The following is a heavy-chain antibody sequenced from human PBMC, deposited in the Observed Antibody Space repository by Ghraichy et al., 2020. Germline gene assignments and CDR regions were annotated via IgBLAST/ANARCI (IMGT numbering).Heavy chain of an antibody. CDR3: TRGLYSDRSGYYFDY. CDR1: GFTFGDFA. D-gene: IGHD3-22*01. CDR2: IRSKTYGGTT. J-gene: IGHJ4*02. Sequence: GGSLRLSCTASGFTFGDFAVSWFRQAPGKGPEWVGFIRSKTYGGTTEYAASVKGRFTISRDDSQSIAYLQMNSLRSEDTAVYYCTRGLYSDRSGYYFDYWGQGTLVTVSS. V-gene: IGHV3-49*03.